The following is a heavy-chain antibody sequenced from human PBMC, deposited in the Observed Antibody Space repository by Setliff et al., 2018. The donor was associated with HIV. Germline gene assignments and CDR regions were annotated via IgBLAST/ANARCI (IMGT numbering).Heavy chain of an antibody. J-gene: IGHJ5*02. D-gene: IGHD2-21*02. CDR3: ARHDCGGNCDINWFDP. CDR2: IHHAGST. Sequence: SETLSLTCTVSGDSISSNFLWGRVRQPPGQGLEWIGSIHHAGSTYYNPSLKSRVRISLDTSKNQFSLKLSSVTAADTAVYYCARHDCGGNCDINWFDPWGQGTLVTVSS. CDR1: GDSISSNFL. V-gene: IGHV4-38-2*02.